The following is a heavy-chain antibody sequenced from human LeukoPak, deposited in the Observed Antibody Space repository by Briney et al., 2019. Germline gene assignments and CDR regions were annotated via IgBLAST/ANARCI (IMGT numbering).Heavy chain of an antibody. CDR3: ARGVEWFDP. J-gene: IGHJ5*02. CDR2: INHSGST. CDR1: GFTFSSYA. V-gene: IGHV4-34*01. Sequence: GSLRLSCAASGFTFSSYAMNWVRQPPGKGLERIGEINHSGSTNYNPSLKSRVTISVDTSKNQFSLKLSSVTAADTAVYYCARGVEWFDPWGQGTLVTVSS.